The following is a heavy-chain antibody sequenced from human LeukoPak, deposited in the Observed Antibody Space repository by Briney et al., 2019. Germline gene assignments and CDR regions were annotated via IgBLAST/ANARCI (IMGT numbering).Heavy chain of an antibody. Sequence: SVKVSCKASGGTFSSYAISWVRQAPGQGLEWMGGIIPIFGTANYAQKFQGRVTITADKSTSTAYMELSSLRSEDTAVYYCARDPGILTGYSLDAFDIWGQGTMVTVSS. D-gene: IGHD3-9*01. CDR3: ARDPGILTGYSLDAFDI. CDR1: GGTFSSYA. V-gene: IGHV1-69*06. CDR2: IIPIFGTA. J-gene: IGHJ3*02.